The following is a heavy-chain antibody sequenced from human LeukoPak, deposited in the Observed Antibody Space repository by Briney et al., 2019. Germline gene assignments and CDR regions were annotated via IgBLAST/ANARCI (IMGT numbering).Heavy chain of an antibody. J-gene: IGHJ6*03. Sequence: GGSLRLSCAASGFTFSSYDMHWVRQATGKGLEWVSAIGAAGDTYYPGSVKGRFTISRENAKNSLYLQMNSLRAGDTAVYYCARMGYYYYMDVWGKGTTVTVSS. V-gene: IGHV3-13*01. D-gene: IGHD5-24*01. CDR1: GFTFSSYD. CDR2: IGAAGDT. CDR3: ARMGYYYYMDV.